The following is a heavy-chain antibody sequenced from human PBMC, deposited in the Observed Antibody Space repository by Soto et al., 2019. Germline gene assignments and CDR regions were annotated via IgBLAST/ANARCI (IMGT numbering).Heavy chain of an antibody. CDR1: GATISSGGFY. D-gene: IGHD4-17*01. V-gene: IGHV4-31*03. CDR3: ARDDSFYGEPGYGMNV. Sequence: QVQLQESGPGLVEASQTLSLTCTVSGATISSGGFYWSWIRQRPGKGLEWIVHIYYTGSTYYNPSLKSRVKISVDMSRNQFSLKLRSVTAADTAKYFCARDDSFYGEPGYGMNVWGQGTTVTVSS. J-gene: IGHJ6*02. CDR2: IYYTGST.